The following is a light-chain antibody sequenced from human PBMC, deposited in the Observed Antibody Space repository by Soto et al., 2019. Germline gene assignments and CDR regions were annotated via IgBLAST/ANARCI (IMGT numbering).Light chain of an antibody. CDR2: GAS. CDR3: QHYGSSPPYT. J-gene: IGKJ2*01. V-gene: IGKV3-20*01. Sequence: EVVLTQSPGTLSLSPGERATLSCRASQSLSSNLAWYQQKPGQAPRLLVYGASSRATAIPDRFSGSGSGTDFTRTNSRLEPEDFAVYYCQHYGSSPPYTFGQGTKLEI. CDR1: QSLSSN.